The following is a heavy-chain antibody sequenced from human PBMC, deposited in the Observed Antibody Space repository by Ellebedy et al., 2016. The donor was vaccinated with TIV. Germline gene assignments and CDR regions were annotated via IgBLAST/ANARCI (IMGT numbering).Heavy chain of an antibody. CDR1: GFTFSNYW. CDR2: IKEDGSEK. J-gene: IGHJ6*02. CDR3: ARGMRVMSYYYGMDV. V-gene: IGHV3-7*04. Sequence: PGGSLRLSCAASGFTFSNYWMNWVRPAPGKGLEWVANIKEDGSEKYYVDSVKGRFTISRDNAKNSMYLQMNSLRAEDTAVYHCARGMRVMSYYYGMDVWGQGTTVTVSS. D-gene: IGHD3-16*01.